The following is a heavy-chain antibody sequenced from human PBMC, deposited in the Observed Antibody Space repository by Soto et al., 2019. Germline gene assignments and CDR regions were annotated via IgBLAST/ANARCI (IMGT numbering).Heavy chain of an antibody. CDR2: ISYDGSNK. J-gene: IGHJ4*02. Sequence: QVQLVESGGGVVQPGRSPRLSCAASGFTFSSYAMHWVRQAPGKGLEWVAVISYDGSNKYYADSVKGRFTISRDNSKNTLYLQMNSLRAEDTAVYYCARDRAASGWPDYWGQGTLVTVSS. CDR1: GFTFSSYA. D-gene: IGHD6-19*01. CDR3: ARDRAASGWPDY. V-gene: IGHV3-30-3*01.